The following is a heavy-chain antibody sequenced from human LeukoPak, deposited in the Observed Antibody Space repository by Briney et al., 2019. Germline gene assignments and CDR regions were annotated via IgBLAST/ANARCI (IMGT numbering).Heavy chain of an antibody. V-gene: IGHV1-2*04. Sequence: ASVKVSCKASGYTFTGYYMHWVRQAPGQGLEWMGWINPNSGDTNYAQKFQGWVTMTRDTSISTAYMELSRLRSDDTAVYYCASSLSGRVVAAIDGVAFDIWGQGTMVTVSS. J-gene: IGHJ3*02. CDR2: INPNSGDT. CDR3: ASSLSGRVVAAIDGVAFDI. D-gene: IGHD2-15*01. CDR1: GYTFTGYY.